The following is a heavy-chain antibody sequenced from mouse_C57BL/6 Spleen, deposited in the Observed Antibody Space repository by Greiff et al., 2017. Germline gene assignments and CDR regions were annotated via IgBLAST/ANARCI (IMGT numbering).Heavy chain of an antibody. D-gene: IGHD3-2*02. CDR1: GYSFTGYY. V-gene: IGHV1-42*01. Sequence: VQLKESGPELVKPGASVKISCKASGYSFTGYYMNWVKQSPEKSLEWIGEINPSTGGTTYNQKFKAKATLTVDKSSSTAYMQLKSLTSEDSAVYYCARWGQLRLSWFAYWGQGTLVTVSA. CDR2: INPSTGGT. CDR3: ARWGQLRLSWFAY. J-gene: IGHJ3*01.